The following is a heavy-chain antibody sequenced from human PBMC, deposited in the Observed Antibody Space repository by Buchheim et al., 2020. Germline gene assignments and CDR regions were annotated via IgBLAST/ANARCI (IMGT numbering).Heavy chain of an antibody. V-gene: IGHV4-34*01. CDR1: GGSFSGYY. J-gene: IGHJ5*02. CDR3: ARGRRDYSNYFSPHNWFDP. Sequence: QVQLQQWGAGLLKPSETLSLTCAVYGGSFSGYYWSWIRQPPGKGLEWIGEINHSGSTNYNPSLKSRVTISVDTSKNPFSLKPSSVTAADTAVYYCARGRRDYSNYFSPHNWFDPWGQGTL. D-gene: IGHD4-11*01. CDR2: INHSGST.